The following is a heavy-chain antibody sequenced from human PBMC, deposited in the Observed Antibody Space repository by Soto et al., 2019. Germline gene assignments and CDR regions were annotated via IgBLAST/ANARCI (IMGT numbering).Heavy chain of an antibody. V-gene: IGHV1-18*01. J-gene: IGHJ3*02. CDR2: ISAYNGNT. CDR3: ARDREYYDSSGYYDPAAYDAFDI. CDR1: GYTFTSYG. Sequence: GASVKVSCKASGYTFTSYGISWVRQAPGQGREWMGWISAYNGNTNYAQKLQGRVTMTTDTSTSTAYMELRSLRSDDTAVYYCARDREYYDSSGYYDPAAYDAFDIWGQGTMVTVS. D-gene: IGHD3-22*01.